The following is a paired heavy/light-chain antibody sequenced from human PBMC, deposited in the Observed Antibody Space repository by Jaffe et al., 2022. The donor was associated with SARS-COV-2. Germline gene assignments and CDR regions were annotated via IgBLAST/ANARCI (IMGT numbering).Heavy chain of an antibody. Sequence: QLQLQESGPGLVKPSETLSLTCTVSGGSISSSSYYWGWIRQPPGKGLEWIGSIYYSGSTYYNPSLKSRVTISVDTSKNQFSLKLSSVTAADTAVYYCARHKGAEEYQLLERFYWFDPWGQGTLVTVSS. D-gene: IGHD2-2*01. V-gene: IGHV4-39*01. J-gene: IGHJ5*02. CDR3: ARHKGAEEYQLLERFYWFDP. CDR1: GGSISSSSYY. CDR2: IYYSGST.
Light chain of an antibody. J-gene: IGKJ1*01. CDR3: QQYNNWSGT. V-gene: IGKV3-15*01. CDR2: GAS. CDR1: QSVSSN. Sequence: EIVMTQSPATLSVSPGERATLSCRASQSVSSNLAWYQQKPGQAPRLLIYGASTRATGIPARFSGSGSGTEFTLTISSLQSEDFAVYYCQQYNNWSGTFGQGTKVEIK.